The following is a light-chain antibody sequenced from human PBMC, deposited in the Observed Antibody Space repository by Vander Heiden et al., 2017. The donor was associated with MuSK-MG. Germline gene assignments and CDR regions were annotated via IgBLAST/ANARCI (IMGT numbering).Light chain of an antibody. Sequence: DIQMTQSPSSLSASVGDRVTITCRASQSISSYLNWYQQKPGKAPKLLIYAASSLQSGVPSRFSGSGYGTDFTLTISSLQPEDFATYYCQQNDSNPPDTFGQGTKMEIK. CDR3: QQNDSNPPDT. CDR2: AAS. CDR1: QSISSY. J-gene: IGKJ2*01. V-gene: IGKV1-39*01.